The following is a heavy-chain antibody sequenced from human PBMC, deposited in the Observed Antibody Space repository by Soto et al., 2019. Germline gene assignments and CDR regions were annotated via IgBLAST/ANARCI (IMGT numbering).Heavy chain of an antibody. CDR2: ISWNSGSI. CDR3: AKDWDYDSSGDFDY. V-gene: IGHV3-9*01. J-gene: IGHJ4*02. D-gene: IGHD3-22*01. CDR1: GFIFDDYA. Sequence: EVQLVESGGGLVQPGRSLRLSCAASGFIFDDYAMHWVRQAPGKGLVWVSGISWNSGSIGYADSVKGRFTISRDNAKNSLYLQMNSLRAEDTALYYCAKDWDYDSSGDFDYWGQGTLVTVSS.